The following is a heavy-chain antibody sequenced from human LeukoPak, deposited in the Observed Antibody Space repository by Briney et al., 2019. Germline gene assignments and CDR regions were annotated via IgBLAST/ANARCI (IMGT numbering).Heavy chain of an antibody. D-gene: IGHD7-27*01. Sequence: TGGSLRLSCAASGFPFDRYWMSWVRLAPGKGLEWVANIKHDGSEKTFVDSVKGRFTISRDNAENSLYLQMNSLRAEDTAVYYCVRDLNWGFDSWGQGTLVTVSS. CDR2: IKHDGSEK. CDR1: GFPFDRYW. V-gene: IGHV3-7*01. J-gene: IGHJ4*02. CDR3: VRDLNWGFDS.